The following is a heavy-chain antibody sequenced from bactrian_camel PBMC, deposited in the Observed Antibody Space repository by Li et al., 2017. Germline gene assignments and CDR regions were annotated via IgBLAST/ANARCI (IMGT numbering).Heavy chain of an antibody. Sequence: VQLVESGGGLVQPGGSLRLSCSASGFTFGSYYMSWVRQAPGKGLEWVSGINSGGGYTLYEDSVKGRFTISADNAKNTLYLEMASLKLEDTATYYCAAEAAPGVHGGSWFAGRRFNPLGQGTQVTVS. CDR1: GFTFGSYY. J-gene: IGHJ4*01. CDR2: INSGGGYT. D-gene: IGHD6*01. V-gene: IGHV3S40*01.